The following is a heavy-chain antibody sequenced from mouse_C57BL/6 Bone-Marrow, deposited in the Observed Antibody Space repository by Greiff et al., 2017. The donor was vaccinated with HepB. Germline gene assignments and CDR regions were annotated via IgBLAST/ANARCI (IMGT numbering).Heavy chain of an antibody. Sequence: EVHLVESGGGLVKPGGSLKLSCAASGFTFSDYGLHWVRQAPETGLEWVAYISSGSNPIYYADTVKGRFTISRDNAKNTLFLQMTSLRSEDTAMYYCARGDDYFDYWGQGTTLTVSS. CDR2: ISSGSNPI. CDR1: GFTFSDYG. CDR3: ARGDDYFDY. D-gene: IGHD3-3*01. V-gene: IGHV5-17*01. J-gene: IGHJ2*01.